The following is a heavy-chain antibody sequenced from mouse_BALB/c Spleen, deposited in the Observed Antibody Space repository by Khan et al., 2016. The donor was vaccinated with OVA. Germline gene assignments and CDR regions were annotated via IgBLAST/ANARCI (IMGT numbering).Heavy chain of an antibody. Sequence: VQLEESGPGLVAPSQSLSITCTVSGFSLTSYGVHWVRQPPGKGLEWLVVIWSDGKTTYNSTLKSRLSISKDNSKSQVFLKMNSLQTDDTAMYYCARNTQMITTVRDYGGQGTSVTVSS. D-gene: IGHD2-4*01. CDR1: GFSLTSYG. J-gene: IGHJ4*01. CDR3: ARNTQMITTVRDY. CDR2: IWSDGKT. V-gene: IGHV2-6*02.